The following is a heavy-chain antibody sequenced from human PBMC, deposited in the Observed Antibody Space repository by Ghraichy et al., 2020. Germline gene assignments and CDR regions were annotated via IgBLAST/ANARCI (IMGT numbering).Heavy chain of an antibody. Sequence: GGSLRLSCAASGFTFSSYGMHWVRQAPGKGLEWVAFIRYDGSNKYYADSVKGRFTISRDNSKNTLYLQMNSLRAEDTAVYYCANLNPTIDYDSSGRTWGQGTLVTVSS. J-gene: IGHJ5*02. V-gene: IGHV3-30*02. CDR1: GFTFSSYG. D-gene: IGHD3-22*01. CDR2: IRYDGSNK. CDR3: ANLNPTIDYDSSGRT.